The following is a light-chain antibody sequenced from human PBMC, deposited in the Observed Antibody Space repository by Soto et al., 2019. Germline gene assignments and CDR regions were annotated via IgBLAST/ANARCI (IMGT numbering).Light chain of an antibody. CDR1: QDISRY. Sequence: DIPLTQSPSFLSASVGDRVTITCRASQDISRYLAWYQQKAGKAPKLLIYAASTLQKGVPSRFSGSGSGTEFTLTISSLEPDDFATYDCQQLNTYPLFTFGPGTEVDI. CDR3: QQLNTYPLFT. J-gene: IGKJ3*01. V-gene: IGKV1-9*01. CDR2: AAS.